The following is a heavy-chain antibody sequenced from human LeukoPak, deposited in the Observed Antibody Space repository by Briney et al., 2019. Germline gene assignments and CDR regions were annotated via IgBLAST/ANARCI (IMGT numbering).Heavy chain of an antibody. CDR3: ARSSERIMITFGGVIVRKSDAFDI. J-gene: IGHJ3*02. V-gene: IGHV4-59*01. CDR2: IYYSGST. D-gene: IGHD3-16*02. CDR1: GGSISSYY. Sequence: SETLSLTCTVSGGSISSYYWSWIRQPPGKGLEWIGYIYYSGSTNYNPSLKSRVTISVDTSKNQFSLKLSSVTAADTAVYYCARSSERIMITFGGVIVRKSDAFDIWGQGTMVTVSS.